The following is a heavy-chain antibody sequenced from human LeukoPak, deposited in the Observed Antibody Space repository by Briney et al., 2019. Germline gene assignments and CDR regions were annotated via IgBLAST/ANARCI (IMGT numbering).Heavy chain of an antibody. D-gene: IGHD5-12*01. CDR3: ARTLERGYSGYVGY. CDR1: GYSISSGYY. V-gene: IGHV4-38-2*02. CDR2: IYHSGST. Sequence: PSETLSLTCTVSGYSISSGYYWGWIRQPPGKGLEGIGSIYHSGSTYYNPSLKSRVTISVDTSKNQFSLKLSSVTAADTAVYYCARTLERGYSGYVGYWGQGTLVTVSS. J-gene: IGHJ4*02.